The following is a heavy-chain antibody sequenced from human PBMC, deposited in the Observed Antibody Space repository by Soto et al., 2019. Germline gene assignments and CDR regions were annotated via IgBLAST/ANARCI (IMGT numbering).Heavy chain of an antibody. D-gene: IGHD5-12*01. J-gene: IGHJ6*02. Sequence: QVQLQESGPGLVKPSQTLSLTCTVSGGSINSDDSYWSWLRQPPGRGLEWIGYIYDSETTYYNPSLKSRVTISVATSKKQFSLKLNSVTAADTAVYYCARDRQSEIVAMLASNGMDVWGQGTTVIVSS. CDR1: GGSINSDDSY. CDR2: IYDSETT. V-gene: IGHV4-30-4*01. CDR3: ARDRQSEIVAMLASNGMDV.